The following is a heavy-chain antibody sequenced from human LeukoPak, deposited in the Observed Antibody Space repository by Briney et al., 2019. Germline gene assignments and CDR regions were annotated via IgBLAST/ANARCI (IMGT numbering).Heavy chain of an antibody. J-gene: IGHJ5*02. D-gene: IGHD5-24*01. Sequence: SETLSLTCTVSGGSISSSRYYWGWIRQPPGKGLEWIGSIYYSGSTYYNPSLKSRVTISVDTSKNQFSLKLSSVTAADTAVYYCGSTGKEMATDNWFDPWGQGTLVTVSS. V-gene: IGHV4-39*01. CDR1: GGSISSSRYY. CDR2: IYYSGST. CDR3: GSTGKEMATDNWFDP.